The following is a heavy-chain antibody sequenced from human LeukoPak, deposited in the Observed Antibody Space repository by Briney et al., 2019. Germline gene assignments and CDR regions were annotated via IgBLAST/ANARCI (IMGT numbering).Heavy chain of an antibody. V-gene: IGHV3-15*01. CDR3: TTDSNFFDY. Sequence: GGSLRLSCTASGFSFSTYAMNWVRQAPGKGLEWVGRIKSKTDGGTTDYAAPVKGRFTISRDDSKNTLYLQMNSLKTEDTAVYYCTTDSNFFDYWGQGTLVTVSS. J-gene: IGHJ4*02. CDR1: GFSFSTYA. CDR2: IKSKTDGGTT. D-gene: IGHD5-24*01.